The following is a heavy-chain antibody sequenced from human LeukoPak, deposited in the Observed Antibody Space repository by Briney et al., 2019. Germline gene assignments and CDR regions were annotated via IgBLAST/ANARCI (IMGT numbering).Heavy chain of an antibody. Sequence: GGSLRLSCAASGFSVINAWMSWVRQAPGQGLEWVGRIKSRADGGTTGYAAPVEGRFSISRDDPENTLYLQMNSLQIDDTALYYCLIFPGRWGQGTLVTVSS. D-gene: IGHD3-3*01. CDR3: LIFPGR. J-gene: IGHJ4*02. CDR1: GFSVINAW. V-gene: IGHV3-15*05. CDR2: IKSRADGGTT.